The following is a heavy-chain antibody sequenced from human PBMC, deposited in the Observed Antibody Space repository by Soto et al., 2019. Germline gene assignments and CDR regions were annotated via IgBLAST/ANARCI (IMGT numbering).Heavy chain of an antibody. CDR1: GGSISSSSYY. D-gene: IGHD1-1*01. CDR3: ALGWNDVLPLWCEP. V-gene: IGHV4-39*01. CDR2: IYYSGST. J-gene: IGHJ5*02. Sequence: QLQLQESGPGLVKPSETLSLTCTVSGGSISSSSYYWGWIRHPPWKGLEWIGSIYYSGSTYYNPTLMRRVSISVDTSTNQFSLKMSSVTAADTAVYYCALGWNDVLPLWCEPWGQGTLVTVSS.